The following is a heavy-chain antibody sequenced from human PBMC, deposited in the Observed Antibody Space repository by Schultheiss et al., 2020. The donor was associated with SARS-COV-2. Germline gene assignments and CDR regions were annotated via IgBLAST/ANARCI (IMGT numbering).Heavy chain of an antibody. CDR1: GGSISSSSYY. Sequence: SETLSLTCTVSGGSISSSSYYWGWIRQPPGKGLEWIGSIYYSGSTYYNPSLKSRVTISVDTSKNQFSLKLSSVTAADTAVYYCARTPAPSSGYYEVFDYWGQGTLVTVSS. CDR2: IYYSGST. V-gene: IGHV4-39*01. J-gene: IGHJ4*02. D-gene: IGHD3-22*01. CDR3: ARTPAPSSGYYEVFDY.